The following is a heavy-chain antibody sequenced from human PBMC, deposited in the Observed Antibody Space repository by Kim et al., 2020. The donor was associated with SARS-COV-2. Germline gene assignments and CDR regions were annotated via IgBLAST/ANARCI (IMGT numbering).Heavy chain of an antibody. V-gene: IGHV3-13*04. D-gene: IGHD4-17*01. J-gene: IGHJ2*01. CDR2: IGTAGDT. Sequence: GGSLRLSCAASGFTFSSYDMHWVRQATGKGLEWVSAIGTAGDTYYPGSVKGRFTISRENAKNSLYLQMNSLRAGDTAVYYCARVEYGDYGGYWYFDLWGRGTLVTVSS. CDR3: ARVEYGDYGGYWYFDL. CDR1: GFTFSSYD.